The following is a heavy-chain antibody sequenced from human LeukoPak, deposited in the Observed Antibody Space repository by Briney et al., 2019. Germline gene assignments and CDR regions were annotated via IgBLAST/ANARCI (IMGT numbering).Heavy chain of an antibody. Sequence: PGGSLRLSCAASGFTFSSYGMHWVRQAPGKGREGGALIWFDGSNEYYGDSVKGRFTISRDNSKNTVYLQMNSLRAEDTAVYYCAREYPTVTTYRIDNWGQGTLVTVSS. CDR1: GFTFSSYG. CDR3: AREYPTVTTYRIDN. J-gene: IGHJ4*02. D-gene: IGHD4-17*01. CDR2: IWFDGSNE. V-gene: IGHV3-33*01.